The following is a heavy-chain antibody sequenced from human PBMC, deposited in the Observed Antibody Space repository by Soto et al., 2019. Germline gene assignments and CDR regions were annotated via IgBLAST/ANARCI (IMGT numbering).Heavy chain of an antibody. Sequence: RASVKVSCKVSGYTLTELSMHWVRQAPGKGLEWMGGFDPEDGETIYAQKFQGRVTMTEDTSTDTAYMELSSLRSEDTAVYYCATRPGFYYDSSGYYFDYWGQGTLVTVSS. J-gene: IGHJ4*02. V-gene: IGHV1-24*01. CDR1: GYTLTELS. CDR2: FDPEDGET. D-gene: IGHD3-22*01. CDR3: ATRPGFYYDSSGYYFDY.